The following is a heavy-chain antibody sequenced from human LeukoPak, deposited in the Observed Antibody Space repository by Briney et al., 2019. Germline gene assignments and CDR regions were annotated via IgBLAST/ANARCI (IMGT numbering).Heavy chain of an antibody. CDR3: ARDGGSLPHTGLDY. V-gene: IGHV1-24*01. CDR1: GYTLTELS. CDR2: FDPEDGET. D-gene: IGHD1-26*01. Sequence: ASVKVSCKVSGYTLTELSMHWVRQAPGKGLEWMGGFDPEDGETIYAQKFQGRVTMTEDTSTDTAYMELSSLRSEDTAVYYCARDGGSLPHTGLDYWGQGTLVTVSS. J-gene: IGHJ4*02.